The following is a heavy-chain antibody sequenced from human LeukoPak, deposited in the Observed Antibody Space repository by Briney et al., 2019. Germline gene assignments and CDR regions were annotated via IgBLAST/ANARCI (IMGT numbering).Heavy chain of an antibody. V-gene: IGHV3-23*01. CDR1: GFTFSSYA. Sequence: GGSLRLSCAASGFTFSSYAMSWVRQAPGKGLEWVSAISGSGGSTYYADSVKGRFTISRDNAKNSLYLQMNSLRAEDTAVYYCARDGYGSGSYYSASIDAFDIWGQGTMVTVSS. CDR2: ISGSGGST. D-gene: IGHD3-10*01. J-gene: IGHJ3*02. CDR3: ARDGYGSGSYYSASIDAFDI.